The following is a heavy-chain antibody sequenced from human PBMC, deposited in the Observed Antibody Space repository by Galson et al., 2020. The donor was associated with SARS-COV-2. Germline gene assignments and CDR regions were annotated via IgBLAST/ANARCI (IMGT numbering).Heavy chain of an antibody. CDR2: IDPSDSYT. V-gene: IGHV5-10-1*01. CDR3: ARRGPWELVSGLDF. D-gene: IGHD3-10*01. Sequence: HGESLKISCQASGYTLSTYGISWVRQMPGKGLEWVGRIDPSDSYTQYSPSFQGHVGISADKSISTAYLQWISLKASDTAVYYCARRGPWELVSGLDFWGQGTLVTVFS. CDR1: GYTLSTYG. J-gene: IGHJ4*02.